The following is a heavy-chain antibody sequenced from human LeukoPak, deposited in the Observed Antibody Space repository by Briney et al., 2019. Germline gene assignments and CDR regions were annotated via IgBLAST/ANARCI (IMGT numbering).Heavy chain of an antibody. Sequence: RTSGTLSLTCTVSGGSISSSTYFWGWIRQPPGKGLEWIGSFYYSGSTYYNPSLKSRVTISVDTSKNQFSLKLSSVTAADTAVYYCARAVRYSTYYDILTAVSYFDYWGQGTLVTVSS. D-gene: IGHD3-9*01. CDR1: GGSISSSTYF. CDR2: FYYSGST. J-gene: IGHJ4*02. V-gene: IGHV4-39*01. CDR3: ARAVRYSTYYDILTAVSYFDY.